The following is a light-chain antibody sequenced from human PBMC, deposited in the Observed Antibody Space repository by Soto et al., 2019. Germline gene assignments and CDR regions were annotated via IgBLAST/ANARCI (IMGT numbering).Light chain of an antibody. CDR3: QQFGTSPYT. Sequence: EIVLTQSPDTLSLSPGERATPSCRASQTVTRSSLAWYQQKPGRAPTLLIHGASTRAAGIPDRFSASGSGTHFTLTITRLEPEDFAVYFCQQFGTSPYTFGQGTKVEIK. CDR1: QTVTRSS. CDR2: GAS. V-gene: IGKV3-20*01. J-gene: IGKJ2*01.